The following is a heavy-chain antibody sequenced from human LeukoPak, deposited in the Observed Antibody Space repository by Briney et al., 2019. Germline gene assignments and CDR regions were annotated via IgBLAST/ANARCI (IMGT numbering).Heavy chain of an antibody. CDR1: GGSFSGHY. J-gene: IGHJ2*01. Sequence: SETLSLTCAVYGGSFSGHYWTWIRQPPGKGLEWIGNIYHGGSTHYNPSLKSRVTISVDTSKNHFSLKLTSVTAADTAVYYCARPDFDEMASHPYDLWGRGTLVTASS. CDR3: ARPDFDEMASHPYDL. D-gene: IGHD5-24*01. CDR2: IYHGGST. V-gene: IGHV4-34*01.